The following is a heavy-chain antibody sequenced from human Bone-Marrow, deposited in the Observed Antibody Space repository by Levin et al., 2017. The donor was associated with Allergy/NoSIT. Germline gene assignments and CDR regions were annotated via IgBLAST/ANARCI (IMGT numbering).Heavy chain of an antibody. D-gene: IGHD2-15*01. CDR2: IDNGGSFS. CDR1: GFTFSSFW. J-gene: IGHJ4*02. CDR3: AKDVAGRSGF. Sequence: ASVKVSCAASGFTFSSFWMHWVRQAPGKRLVWVSRIDNGGSFSDYADSVKGRFTISRDNAKNTLYLQMNRLSVEDTAVYYCAKDVAGRSGFWGQGTLVTVSS. V-gene: IGHV3-74*01.